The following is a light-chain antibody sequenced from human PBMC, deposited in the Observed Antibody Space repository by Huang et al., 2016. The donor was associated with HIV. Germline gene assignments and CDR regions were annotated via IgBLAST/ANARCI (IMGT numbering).Light chain of an antibody. J-gene: IGKJ1*01. CDR1: QTVLYSSNNKNY. CDR2: GAS. Sequence: DIVMTQSPDSLAVSLGERATINCKSSQTVLYSSNNKNYLAWYQQKPGQPPKLLIYGASTRESGVPDRFSGSGSGTDFTLTISSLQAADVAVYYCHQHYRSPWTFGQGTKVEIK. CDR3: HQHYRSPWT. V-gene: IGKV4-1*01.